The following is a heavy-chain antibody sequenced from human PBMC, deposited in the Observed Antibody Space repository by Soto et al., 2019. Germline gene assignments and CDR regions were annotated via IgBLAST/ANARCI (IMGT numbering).Heavy chain of an antibody. CDR2: IWYGGSNK. Sequence: QVQLVESGGGVVQPGRSLRLSCAACGFTFSTYGMHWIRQAPGKGLEWVAIIWYGGSNKYYAGSVEGRFTISRDNSRNTLYLQMDSLRAEDTAIYYCARDYKFDSWGQGTLVSVSS. D-gene: IGHD3-10*01. CDR3: ARDYKFDS. J-gene: IGHJ4*02. V-gene: IGHV3-33*01. CDR1: GFTFSTYG.